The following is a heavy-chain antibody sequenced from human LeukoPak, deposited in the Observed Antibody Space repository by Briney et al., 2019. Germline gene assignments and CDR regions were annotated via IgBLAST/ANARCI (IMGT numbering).Heavy chain of an antibody. CDR3: AIGYGTFDY. CDR2: IYYSGSS. Sequence: SETLSLTCSVSGGSISSSSSYWGWIRQPPGKGLEWIGSIYYSGSSFDNPALKSRVTMSVDTSKNQFSLKLSSVTAADTAVYYCAIGYGTFDYWGQGTLVTVSS. J-gene: IGHJ4*02. V-gene: IGHV4-39*07. D-gene: IGHD5-18*01. CDR1: GGSISSSSSY.